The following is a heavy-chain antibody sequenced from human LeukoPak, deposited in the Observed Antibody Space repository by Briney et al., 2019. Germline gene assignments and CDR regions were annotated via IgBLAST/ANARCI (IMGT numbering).Heavy chain of an antibody. CDR1: GFTFSNYW. J-gene: IGHJ4*02. Sequence: GGSLRLSCAASGFTFSNYWMNWVRQAPGKGLVWVSRINTYGSTTAYADSVKGRFTISRDSAKNSLYLHMNSLRAEDTAVYYCAAGVALDYWGQGALVTVSS. D-gene: IGHD3-3*01. CDR3: AAGVALDY. CDR2: INTYGSTT. V-gene: IGHV3-74*01.